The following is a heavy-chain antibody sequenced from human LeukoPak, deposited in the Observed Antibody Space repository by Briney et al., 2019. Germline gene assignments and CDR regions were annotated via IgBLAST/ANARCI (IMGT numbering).Heavy chain of an antibody. V-gene: IGHV4-34*01. Sequence: PSETLSLTCAVYGGSFSGYYWSWIRQPPGKGREWIGEINHSESINYNPSLKSRVTISVDTPKNQFALKLSSVTAADTAVYYCARATYYYDSSGYYVGAFDIWGQGTMVTVSS. CDR1: GGSFSGYY. J-gene: IGHJ3*02. CDR2: INHSESI. D-gene: IGHD3-22*01. CDR3: ARATYYYDSSGYYVGAFDI.